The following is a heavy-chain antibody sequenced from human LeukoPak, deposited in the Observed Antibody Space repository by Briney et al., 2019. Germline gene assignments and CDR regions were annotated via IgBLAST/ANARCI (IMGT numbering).Heavy chain of an antibody. CDR1: GGTFSSHT. J-gene: IGHJ5*02. D-gene: IGHD4-11*01. CDR3: ARDSSNLNPLHH. Sequence: SVKVSCKVSGGTFSSHTVSWVRQAPGQGLQWMGGVMPLFAKANYAPHFQGRVTITADESTSTVYMDLTSLTSQDTALYYCARDSSNLNPLHHWGQGTLVTVSS. CDR2: VMPLFAKA. V-gene: IGHV1-69*13.